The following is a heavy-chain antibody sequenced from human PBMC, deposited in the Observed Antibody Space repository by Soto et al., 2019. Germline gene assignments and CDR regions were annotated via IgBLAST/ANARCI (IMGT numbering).Heavy chain of an antibody. J-gene: IGHJ6*02. V-gene: IGHV1-69*13. CDR3: ARGINTDYCSGGSCYNPGYYYGMDV. CDR2: IIPIFGTA. D-gene: IGHD2-15*01. CDR1: GGTFSSYA. Sequence: GASVKVSCKASGGTFSSYAISWVRQAPGQGLEWMGGIIPIFGTANYAQKFQGRVTITADESTSTAYMELSSLRSEDTAVYYCARGINTDYCSGGSCYNPGYYYGMDVWGQGTTVTVS.